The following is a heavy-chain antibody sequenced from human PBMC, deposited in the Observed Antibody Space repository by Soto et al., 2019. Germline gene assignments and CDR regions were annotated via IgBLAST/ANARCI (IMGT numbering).Heavy chain of an antibody. J-gene: IGHJ3*02. Sequence: SVQVSCKASGGTFSSYAISWVRQAPGQGLEWMGGIIPIFGTANYAQKFQGRVTITADESTSTAYMELSSLRSEDTAVYYCAVYCSGGSCYPTRDAFDIWGQGTMVTVSS. CDR1: GGTFSSYA. D-gene: IGHD2-15*01. CDR3: AVYCSGGSCYPTRDAFDI. CDR2: IIPIFGTA. V-gene: IGHV1-69*13.